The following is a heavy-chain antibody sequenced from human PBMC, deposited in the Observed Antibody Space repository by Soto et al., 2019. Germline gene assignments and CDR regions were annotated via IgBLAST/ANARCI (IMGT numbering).Heavy chain of an antibody. CDR3: ARHGSH. Sequence: SETLSLTCNVSGVSISDTSYYWGWIRQPPGKGLEWIGTIYFSGTAFYNPSLKSRLTISVDTSKNQFSLRLSSVTAADTAVYYCARHGSHWGQGTLVTVSS. J-gene: IGHJ4*02. CDR1: GVSISDTSYY. CDR2: IYFSGTA. V-gene: IGHV4-39*01.